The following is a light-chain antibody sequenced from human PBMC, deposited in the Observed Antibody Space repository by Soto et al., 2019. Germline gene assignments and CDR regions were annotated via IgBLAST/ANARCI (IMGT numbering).Light chain of an antibody. CDR2: SND. Sequence: QSVLTQPPSASGTPGQRVTISCSGSTSNIGSNTVSWYQQLPQRAPKLLIYSNDQRPSGVPDRFSGSKSGTSASLAISGLRSEDEADYYCAAWDDSLSAVFGGGTKLTVL. J-gene: IGLJ3*02. CDR3: AAWDDSLSAV. V-gene: IGLV1-44*01. CDR1: TSNIGSNT.